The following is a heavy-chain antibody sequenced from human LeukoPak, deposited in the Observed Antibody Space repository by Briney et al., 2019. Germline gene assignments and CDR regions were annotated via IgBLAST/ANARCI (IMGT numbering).Heavy chain of an antibody. CDR1: GGSISSGY. CDR2: IYYSGSA. CDR3: ARGSPLDWYFDL. V-gene: IGHV4-59*01. Sequence: SETLSLTCTVSGGSISSGYWNWIRQPPGKGLEWIGYIYYSGSAKYNPSLMSRVTISVDTSKNQFSLKLTSVTAADTAVYYCARGSPLDWYFDLWGRGTLVTVSS. J-gene: IGHJ2*01.